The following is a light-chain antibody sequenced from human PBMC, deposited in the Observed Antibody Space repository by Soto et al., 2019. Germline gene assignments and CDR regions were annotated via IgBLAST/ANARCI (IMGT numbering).Light chain of an antibody. Sequence: VVLTQSPLSLSVTLGQPASFSCRSSQSLVNGAGDTYLNWFHQRPGQSPRRLIYKVFIRDFGVPDRLNGRGSGTDFTLKISRVEAEDVGVYYCVQGSYWPPYTFGQGTKLDIK. CDR1: QSLVNGAGDTY. J-gene: IGKJ2*01. CDR2: KVF. V-gene: IGKV2-30*01. CDR3: VQGSYWPPYT.